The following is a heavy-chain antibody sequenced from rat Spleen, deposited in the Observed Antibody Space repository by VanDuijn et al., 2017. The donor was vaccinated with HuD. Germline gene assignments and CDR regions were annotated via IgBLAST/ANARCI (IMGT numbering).Heavy chain of an antibody. J-gene: IGHJ2*01. CDR1: GFTFSNYG. CDR2: ISSDGTNT. Sequence: EVQLVESGGGLVQPGRSLKLSCAASGFTFSNYGMAWVRQAPAKGLEWVATISSDGTNTYYRDSVKGRFTISRDNAKRTLFLQMDSLRSEDTATYFCARRHYGYTDYFDYWGQGVMVSVSS. CDR3: ARRHYGYTDYFDY. D-gene: IGHD1-9*01. V-gene: IGHV5-29*01.